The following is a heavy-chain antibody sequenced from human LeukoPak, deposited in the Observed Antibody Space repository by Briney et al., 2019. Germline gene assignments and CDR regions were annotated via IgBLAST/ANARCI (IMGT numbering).Heavy chain of an antibody. V-gene: IGHV5-51*01. D-gene: IGHD2-15*01. Sequence: GESLKISCKGSGYSFSSYWIGWVRQMPGKGLEWMGIVYPDDSETTYSPSFQGQVTISADKSINTAYLQWSSLKASDSAVYYCARRRGTRPACSGGSCYSDYWGQGTLVTVSS. CDR1: GYSFSSYW. CDR3: ARRRGTRPACSGGSCYSDY. CDR2: VYPDDSET. J-gene: IGHJ4*02.